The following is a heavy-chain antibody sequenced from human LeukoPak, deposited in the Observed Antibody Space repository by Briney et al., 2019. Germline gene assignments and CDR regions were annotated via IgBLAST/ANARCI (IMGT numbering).Heavy chain of an antibody. Sequence: GGSLRLSCAASGFTFSRYGMHWVRQAPGKGLEWVTAISYDGSNKYYADSVKGRFTISGDNSKNTLYVQMNSLRAEDTAVYYCAKEGYSRGYYSYYYMDVWGKGTTVTVS. CDR1: GFTFSRYG. J-gene: IGHJ6*03. CDR2: ISYDGSNK. D-gene: IGHD6-13*01. V-gene: IGHV3-30*04. CDR3: AKEGYSRGYYSYYYMDV.